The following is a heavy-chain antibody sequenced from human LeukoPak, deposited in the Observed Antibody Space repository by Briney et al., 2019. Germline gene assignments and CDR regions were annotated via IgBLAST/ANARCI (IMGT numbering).Heavy chain of an antibody. CDR2: IIPIFGTA. CDR3: ARAPTIFGVVTFAWFDP. Sequence: SVKVSCKASGGTFSSYAISWVRQAPGQGLEWMGGIIPIFGTANYAQKFQGRVTITTDESTSTAYMELSSLRSEDTAVYYCARAPTIFGVVTFAWFDPWGQGTLVTVSP. D-gene: IGHD3-3*01. V-gene: IGHV1-69*05. J-gene: IGHJ5*02. CDR1: GGTFSSYA.